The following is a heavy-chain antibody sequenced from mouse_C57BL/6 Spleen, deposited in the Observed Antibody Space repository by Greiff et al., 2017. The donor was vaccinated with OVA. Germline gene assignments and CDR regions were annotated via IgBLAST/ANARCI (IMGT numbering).Heavy chain of an antibody. D-gene: IGHD1-1*01. J-gene: IGHJ3*01. V-gene: IGHV5-4*01. CDR1: GFTFSSYA. CDR3: ARDRLRSLAY. CDR2: ISDGGSYT. Sequence: DVHLVESGGGLVKPGGSLKLSCAASGFTFSSYAMSWVRQTPEKRLEWVATISDGGSYTYYPDNVKGRFTISRDNAKNNLYLQMSHLKSEDTAMYYCARDRLRSLAYWGQGTLVTVSA.